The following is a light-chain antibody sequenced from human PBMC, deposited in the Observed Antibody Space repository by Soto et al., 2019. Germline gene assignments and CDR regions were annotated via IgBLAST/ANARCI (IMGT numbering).Light chain of an antibody. J-gene: IGKJ1*01. CDR2: DAS. Sequence: DIQMTQSPSTLSASVGDRVTITCRASQSISSWLAWYQQKPGKAPKLLLYDASSLESGVPSRFSDSGSGTEFTLTISSLQPDDFATYYCQQYNSYSGTFGQGTKVEIK. CDR3: QQYNSYSGT. V-gene: IGKV1-5*01. CDR1: QSISSW.